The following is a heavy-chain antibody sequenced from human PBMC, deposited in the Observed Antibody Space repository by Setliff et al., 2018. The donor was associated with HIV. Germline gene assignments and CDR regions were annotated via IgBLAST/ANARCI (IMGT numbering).Heavy chain of an antibody. V-gene: IGHV2-5*02. D-gene: IGHD6-19*01. Sequence: SGPTLVNPTQTLTLTCTFSGFSLSTNGVGVGWIRQPPGNALEWLAPIYWDADKRYSPSLKNRLTITKDTSKNQVLLTMTNMDPLDTATYYCAHNHLAVAGSHYFDYWGQGSLVTVS. CDR3: AHNHLAVAGSHYFDY. J-gene: IGHJ4*02. CDR1: GFSLSTNGVG. CDR2: IYWDADK.